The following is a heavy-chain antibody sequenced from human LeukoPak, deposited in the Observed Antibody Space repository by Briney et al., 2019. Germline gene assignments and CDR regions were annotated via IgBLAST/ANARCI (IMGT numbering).Heavy chain of an antibody. CDR2: IYHSGST. CDR3: ARDLNCSGGSCWERDYYYGMDV. D-gene: IGHD2-15*01. V-gene: IGHV4-4*02. CDR1: GGSISSSNW. J-gene: IGHJ6*02. Sequence: PSGTLSLTCAVSGGSISSSNWWSWVRQPPGKGLEWIGEIYHSGSTNYNPSLKSRVTISVDKSKNQFSLKLSSVTAADTAVYYCARDLNCSGGSCWERDYYYGMDVWGQGTTVTVSS.